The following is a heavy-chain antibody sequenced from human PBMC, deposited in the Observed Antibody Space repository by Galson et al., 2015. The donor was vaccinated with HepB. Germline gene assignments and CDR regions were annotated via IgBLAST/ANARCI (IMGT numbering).Heavy chain of an antibody. CDR1: GFSLSTSGVG. V-gene: IGHV2-5*02. CDR2: IYWDDDK. CDR3: AHASSGSYMSDY. J-gene: IGHJ4*02. D-gene: IGHD3-10*01. Sequence: PALVKPTQTLTLTCTFSGFSLSTSGVGVGWIRQPPGKALEWLALIYWDDDKRYSPSLKSRLTITKDTSKNQVVLTMTDMDPVDTATYYCAHASSGSYMSDYRGQGTLVTVSS.